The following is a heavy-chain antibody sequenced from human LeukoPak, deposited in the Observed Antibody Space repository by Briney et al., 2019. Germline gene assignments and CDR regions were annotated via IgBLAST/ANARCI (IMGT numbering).Heavy chain of an antibody. CDR1: GFTFSSYA. D-gene: IGHD6-13*01. CDR2: ISGSGGST. J-gene: IGHJ1*01. Sequence: GSLRLSWPASGFTFSSYAMSWVRQVPGKGLEWFPAISGSGGSTYYADSVKGRFTISRDNSKNTLYLQMNSLRAEDTAVYYCAKVTGMWAFVPFQHWGQGTLVTVSS. CDR3: AKVTGMWAFVPFQH. V-gene: IGHV3-23*01.